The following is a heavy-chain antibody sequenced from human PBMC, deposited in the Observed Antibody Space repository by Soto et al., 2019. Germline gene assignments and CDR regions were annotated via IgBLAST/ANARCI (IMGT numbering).Heavy chain of an antibody. CDR2: ISGSGGST. J-gene: IGHJ4*02. CDR3: AKDTPGWGYCSGGSCYGEGSDY. D-gene: IGHD2-15*01. V-gene: IGHV3-23*01. Sequence: EVQLLESGGGLVQPGGSLRLSCAASGFTFSSYAMSWVRQAPGKGLEWVSAISGSGGSTYYADSVKGRFTISRDNSKNTLYLQMNSLRAEDTAVYYCAKDTPGWGYCSGGSCYGEGSDYWGQGTLVTVSS. CDR1: GFTFSSYA.